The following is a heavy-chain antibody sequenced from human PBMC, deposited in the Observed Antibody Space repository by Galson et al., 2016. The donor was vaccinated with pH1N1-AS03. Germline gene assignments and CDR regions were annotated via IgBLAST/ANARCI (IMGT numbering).Heavy chain of an antibody. D-gene: IGHD1-26*01. Sequence: SVKVSCKASGYIFTGFYVHWVRQAPRQGLEWMGWINTDSGVTNYAQKFQAWVTMTGDTSISTAYLELYGLKSDDTAVYYCARDPRGPCSSATCATTYYFGMDVWGQGTTVIVSS. J-gene: IGHJ6*02. V-gene: IGHV1-2*04. CDR1: GYIFTGFY. CDR3: ARDPRGPCSSATCATTYYFGMDV. CDR2: INTDSGVT.